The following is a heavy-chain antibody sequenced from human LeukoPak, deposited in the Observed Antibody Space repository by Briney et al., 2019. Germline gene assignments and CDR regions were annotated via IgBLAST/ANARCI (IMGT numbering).Heavy chain of an antibody. CDR3: AKINNDDDY. CDR1: GFTFSNYV. CDR2: MSYDGSDK. J-gene: IGHJ4*02. Sequence: PGRSLSLSCVASGFTFSNYVMHWVRQAPGKGLEWVAVMSYDGSDKYYADSVKGRFTISRDNSKNMIYLQMNSLRGEDSAVYYCAKINNDDDYWGQGTLVTVSS. D-gene: IGHD1/OR15-1a*01. V-gene: IGHV3-30*04.